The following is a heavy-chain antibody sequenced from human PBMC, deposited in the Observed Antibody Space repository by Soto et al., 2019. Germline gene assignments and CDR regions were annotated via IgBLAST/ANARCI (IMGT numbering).Heavy chain of an antibody. J-gene: IGHJ4*02. Sequence: EMQLLESGGGLVQPGGSLRLSCAASGFTMSTYSVTWVRQAPGKGLEWVSGISVTPGITFCADPVKARFTISRDTSNNAVYLQMNSLRPEDTAMYFCSKWSGYGDSWGQGTLVTLSS. CDR2: ISVTPGIT. CDR1: GFTMSTYS. CDR3: SKWSGYGDS. D-gene: IGHD5-12*01. V-gene: IGHV3-23*01.